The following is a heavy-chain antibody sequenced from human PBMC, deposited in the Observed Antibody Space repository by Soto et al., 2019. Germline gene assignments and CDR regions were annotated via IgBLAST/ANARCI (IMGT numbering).Heavy chain of an antibody. V-gene: IGHV4-31*03. CDR2: IYYSGST. CDR3: ATSGVAGTVFDY. D-gene: IGHD6-19*01. J-gene: IGHJ4*02. CDR1: GGSISSGGYY. Sequence: SETLSLTCTVSGGSISSGGYYWSWIRQHPGKGLEWIGYIYYSGSTYYNPSLKSRVTISVDTSKNQFSLKLSSVTAADTAVYYCATSGVAGTVFDYWGQGTLVTVSS.